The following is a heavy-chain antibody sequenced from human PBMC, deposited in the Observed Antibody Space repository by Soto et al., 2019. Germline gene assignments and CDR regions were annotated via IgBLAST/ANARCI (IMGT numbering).Heavy chain of an antibody. CDR3: ARAQRSGCSDV. Sequence: SETLSLTCTVSGGSISSYYWSWIRQPPGKGLEWIGYIYYSGSTNYNPSLKSRVTISVDTSKNQFSLKLSSVTAADTAVYYCARAQRSGCSDVWGQGTTVTVSS. CDR2: IYYSGST. D-gene: IGHD3-22*01. J-gene: IGHJ6*02. CDR1: GGSISSYY. V-gene: IGHV4-59*01.